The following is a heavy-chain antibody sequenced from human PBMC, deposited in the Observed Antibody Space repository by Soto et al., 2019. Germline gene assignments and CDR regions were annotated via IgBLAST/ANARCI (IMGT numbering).Heavy chain of an antibody. Sequence: SETLSLTCTVSGGSISSYYWSWIRQPPGKGLEWIGYIYYSGSTNYNPSLKSRVTISVDTSKNQFSLKLSSVTAADTAVYYCARQSFMITFGGVIVKPSNFDPWGQGTLVTVS. CDR1: GGSISSYY. J-gene: IGHJ5*02. D-gene: IGHD3-16*02. CDR3: ARQSFMITFGGVIVKPSNFDP. V-gene: IGHV4-59*08. CDR2: IYYSGST.